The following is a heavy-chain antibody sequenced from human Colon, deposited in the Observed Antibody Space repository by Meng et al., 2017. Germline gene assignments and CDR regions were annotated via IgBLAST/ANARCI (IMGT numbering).Heavy chain of an antibody. Sequence: VELQESGPGLVRPSETLSLSCTVSGGSVSSGSYYWSWIRQPPGKGLEWIGCIYYSGTTNYNPSLKSRVTISVDTSKNQFSLKLSSVTPADTAVYFCARDRVPGKYWGQGTLVTVSS. CDR2: IYYSGTT. CDR3: ARDRVPGKY. D-gene: IGHD1-14*01. J-gene: IGHJ4*02. V-gene: IGHV4-61*01. CDR1: GGSVSSGSYY.